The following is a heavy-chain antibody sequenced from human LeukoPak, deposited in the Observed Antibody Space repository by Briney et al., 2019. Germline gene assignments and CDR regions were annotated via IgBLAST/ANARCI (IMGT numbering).Heavy chain of an antibody. Sequence: SETLSLTCTVSGGSISSSSYYWGWIRQPPGKGLEWIGSIYYSGSTYYNPSLKSRVTISVDTSKNQFSLKLSSVTAADTAVYYCARLIAYYDILTGSRYYFDYWGQGTLVTVSS. D-gene: IGHD3-9*01. CDR3: ARLIAYYDILTGSRYYFDY. CDR2: IYYSGST. CDR1: GGSISSSSYY. V-gene: IGHV4-39*07. J-gene: IGHJ4*02.